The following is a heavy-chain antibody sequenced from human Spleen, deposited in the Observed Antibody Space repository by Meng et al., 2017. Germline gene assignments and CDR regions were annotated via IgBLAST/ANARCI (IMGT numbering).Heavy chain of an antibody. CDR3: ARAFDYYDSSGYRVDAFDI. CDR2: IYHSGST. J-gene: IGHJ3*02. CDR1: GYSISSGYY. V-gene: IGHV4-38-2*02. Sequence: SETLSLTCTVSGYSISSGYYWGWIRQPPGKGLEWIGSIYHSGSTYYNPSLKSRVTISVDTSKNQFSLKLSSVTAADTAVYYCARAFDYYDSSGYRVDAFDIWGQGTRVT. D-gene: IGHD3-22*01.